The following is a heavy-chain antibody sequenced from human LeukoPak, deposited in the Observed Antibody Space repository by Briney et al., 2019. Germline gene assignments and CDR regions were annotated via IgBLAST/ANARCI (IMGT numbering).Heavy chain of an antibody. D-gene: IGHD1-1*01. CDR1: GFTFSSYS. V-gene: IGHV3-64*01. Sequence: GGSLRLSCAASGFTFSSYSMYWVRQAPGKGLEYVSAIGSNGGSTYYANSVKGRFTISRDNSKNTLYLQMGSLRGEDMAVYYCAREVNWRFDYWGQGTLVTVSS. CDR3: AREVNWRFDY. CDR2: IGSNGGST. J-gene: IGHJ4*02.